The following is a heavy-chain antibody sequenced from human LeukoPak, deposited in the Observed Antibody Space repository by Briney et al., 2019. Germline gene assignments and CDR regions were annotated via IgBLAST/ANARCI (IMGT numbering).Heavy chain of an antibody. J-gene: IGHJ4*02. CDR3: GGAYDSSGYWE. CDR1: GGSFSSGSYY. CDR2: INTSGNT. V-gene: IGHV4-61*02. Sequence: SETLSLTCTDSGGSFSSGSYYWSWIRQPAGKALEWIGRINTSGNTNYNPSLKSRVTISVDTSKNQFALKLSSVTAADTAVYYCGGAYDSSGYWEGGQGTLVTVSS. D-gene: IGHD3-22*01.